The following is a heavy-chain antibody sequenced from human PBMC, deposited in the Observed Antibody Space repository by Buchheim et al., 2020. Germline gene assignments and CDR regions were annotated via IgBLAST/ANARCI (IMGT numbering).Heavy chain of an antibody. V-gene: IGHV4-39*01. CDR2: IYYSGST. Sequence: QLQLQESGPGLVKPSETLSLTCTVSGGSISSSSYYWGWIRQPPGKGLEWIGSIYYSGSTYYNPSLKSRVTISVDTSKNQFSLKLSSVTAADTAVYYCAGAVTLLRDIVVVVAATPHHHCWFDPWGQGTL. CDR3: AGAVTLLRDIVVVVAATPHHHCWFDP. D-gene: IGHD2-15*01. J-gene: IGHJ5*02. CDR1: GGSISSSSYY.